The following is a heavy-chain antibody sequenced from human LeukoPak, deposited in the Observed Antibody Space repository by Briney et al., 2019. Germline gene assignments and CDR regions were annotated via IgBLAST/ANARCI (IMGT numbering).Heavy chain of an antibody. CDR3: ARDGEEYYFDY. CDR1: GGSISSHY. Sequence: PSETLSLTCTVSGGSISSHYWSWIRQSPGKGLEWIGYIYYSGSTNYNPSLKSRVTISVDTSKNQFSLKLSSVTAADTAVYYCARDGEEYYFDYWGQGTLVTVSS. D-gene: IGHD3-10*01. V-gene: IGHV4-59*11. J-gene: IGHJ4*02. CDR2: IYYSGST.